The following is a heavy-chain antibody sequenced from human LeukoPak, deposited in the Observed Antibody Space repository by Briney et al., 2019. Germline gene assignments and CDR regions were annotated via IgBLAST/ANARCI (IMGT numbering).Heavy chain of an antibody. Sequence: SETLSLTCSVSDGSMKSYHWSWIRQPAGKGLEWIGRIYTSGSTDYNPSLMSRVTMSVDTSKNQFSLKLRSMTAADTAVYYCARAERTVNVFDTWGQGTIVTVSS. J-gene: IGHJ3*02. CDR3: ARAERTVNVFDT. V-gene: IGHV4-4*07. CDR2: IYTSGST. D-gene: IGHD1-1*01. CDR1: DGSMKSYH.